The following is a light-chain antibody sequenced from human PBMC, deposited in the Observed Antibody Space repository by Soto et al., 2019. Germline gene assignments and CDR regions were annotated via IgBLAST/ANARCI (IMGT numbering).Light chain of an antibody. CDR3: QHLNGYPEYI. J-gene: IGKJ2*01. CDR1: QVISSY. V-gene: IGKV1-9*01. CDR2: AAS. Sequence: DIQLTQSPSFLSASVGDRVTITCRASQVISSYLAWYQQKPGKAPKLLIYAASTLQSGVPSRFSGRGSGTEFTLTISSLQPEDLATYYCQHLNGYPEYIFGQGTKLEIK.